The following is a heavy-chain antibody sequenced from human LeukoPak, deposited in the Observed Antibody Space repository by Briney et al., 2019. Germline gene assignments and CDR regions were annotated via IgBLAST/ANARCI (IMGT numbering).Heavy chain of an antibody. J-gene: IGHJ4*02. CDR1: GFTFSKYW. Sequence: PGGSLRLSCAASGFTFSKYWMLWVRQAPGKGLESVSRINTDGIVTTYADSVKGRFTVSRDNADNTMFLQMNGVRDEDTAVYYCATKQWLAPPPDSWGQGTPVTVSS. CDR3: ATKQWLAPPPDS. CDR2: INTDGIVT. D-gene: IGHD6-19*01. V-gene: IGHV3-74*01.